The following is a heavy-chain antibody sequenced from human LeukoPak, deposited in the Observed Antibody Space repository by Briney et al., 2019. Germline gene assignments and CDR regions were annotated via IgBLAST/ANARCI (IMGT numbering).Heavy chain of an antibody. J-gene: IGHJ5*01. V-gene: IGHV4-4*07. CDR3: ARDSPGYSSGWFDY. CDR2: MYTSGST. CDR1: GGSISSYY. Sequence: PSETLSLTCTVSGGSISSYYWSWIRQPAGKGLECIGRMYTSGSTNYNPSLKSRVTMSVDTSKNQISLKLSSVTAADTAVYYCARDSPGYSSGWFDYWGQGTLVTVSS. D-gene: IGHD6-19*01.